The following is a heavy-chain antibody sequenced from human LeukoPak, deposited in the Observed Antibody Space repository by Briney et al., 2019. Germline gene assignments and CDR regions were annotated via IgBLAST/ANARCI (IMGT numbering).Heavy chain of an antibody. CDR1: GFTFRSNW. J-gene: IGHJ1*01. V-gene: IGHV3-7*01. D-gene: IGHD6-19*01. Sequence: PGGSLTLSCAASGFTFRSNWMNWVRQAPGKGLEWVAHVQPDGSPKIYADSVKGRFTISRDNAKDSVDLQMNSLRVEDTAVYYCARDFFGWSSLGHWGQGTLVTVSS. CDR2: VQPDGSPK. CDR3: ARDFFGWSSLGH.